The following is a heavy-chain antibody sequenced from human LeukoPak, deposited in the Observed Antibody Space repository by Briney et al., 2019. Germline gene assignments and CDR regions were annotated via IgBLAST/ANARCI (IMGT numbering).Heavy chain of an antibody. CDR1: GFIFSTYS. CDR3: AKDQLLGGSYTFDY. D-gene: IGHD1-26*01. V-gene: IGHV3-30*02. Sequence: GGSLRLSCAASGFIFSTYSMNWVRQAPGKGLEWVAFIRSDGSTKYFADSVKGRFTISRDNSKNTLYPQMNSLRAEDTAVYYCAKDQLLGGSYTFDYWGQGTLVTVSS. CDR2: IRSDGSTK. J-gene: IGHJ4*02.